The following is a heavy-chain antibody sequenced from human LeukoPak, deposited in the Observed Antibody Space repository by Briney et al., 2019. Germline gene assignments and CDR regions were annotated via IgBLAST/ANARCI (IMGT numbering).Heavy chain of an antibody. D-gene: IGHD6-13*01. V-gene: IGHV4-4*02. CDR2: IYHSGST. CDR1: GGSISSSNW. CDR3: ARDPRLERTAGTFDY. Sequence: SETLSLTCAVSGGSISSSNWWSWVRQPPGKGLEWIGEIYHSGSTNYNPSLKSRVTISVDKSKNQFSLKLSSVTAADTAVYYCARDPRLERTAGTFDYWGQGTLVTVSS. J-gene: IGHJ4*02.